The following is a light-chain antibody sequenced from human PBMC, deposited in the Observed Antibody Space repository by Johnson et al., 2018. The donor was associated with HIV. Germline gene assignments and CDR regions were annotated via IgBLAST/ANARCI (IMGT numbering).Light chain of an antibody. V-gene: IGLV1-51*02. CDR2: EKN. Sequence: HSVLTQPPSVSAAPGQKVTISCSGSSSNIGNNYVSWYQQLPGTAPKLLIYEKNKRPSGIPDRFSGSKSGTSATLGITGLQTGDEADYYCGTWDNSLSAHFVFGSGTKVTVL. CDR1: SSNIGNNY. CDR3: GTWDNSLSAHFV. J-gene: IGLJ1*01.